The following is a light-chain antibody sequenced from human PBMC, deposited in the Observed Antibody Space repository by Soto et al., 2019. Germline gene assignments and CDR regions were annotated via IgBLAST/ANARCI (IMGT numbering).Light chain of an antibody. CDR3: QQRSNT. CDR2: DAS. V-gene: IGKV3D-20*02. J-gene: IGKJ5*01. Sequence: EIVLTQSPGTLSLSPGERATLSCRASQSVSSSYLAWYQQKPGQAPRLLIYDASNRATGIPARFSGSGSGTDFTLTISSLEPEGFAVYYCQQRSNTFGQGTRLEI. CDR1: QSVSSSY.